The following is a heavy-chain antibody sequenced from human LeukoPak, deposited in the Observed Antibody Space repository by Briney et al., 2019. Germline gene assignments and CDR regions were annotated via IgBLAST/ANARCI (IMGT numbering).Heavy chain of an antibody. Sequence: SETLSLTCTVSGGSISSSSYYWSWIRQPPGKGLEWIGYIYYSGSTNYNPSLKSRVTISVDTSKNQFSLKLSSVTAADTAVYYCAREGNRHNWFDPWGQGTLVTVSS. CDR1: GGSISSSSYY. D-gene: IGHD3-16*02. V-gene: IGHV4-61*01. CDR2: IYYSGST. J-gene: IGHJ5*02. CDR3: AREGNRHNWFDP.